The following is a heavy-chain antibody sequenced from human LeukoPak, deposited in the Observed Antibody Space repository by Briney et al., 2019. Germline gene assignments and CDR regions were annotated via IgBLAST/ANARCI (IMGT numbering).Heavy chain of an antibody. J-gene: IGHJ4*02. D-gene: IGHD3-10*01. CDR3: ARVLTAMVRGAIDY. Sequence: GGSLRLSCAASGFTFSSHSMNWVRQAPGKGLEWVSSISSSSSYIYYADSVKGRFTISRDNAKNSLYLQMNSLRAEDTAVYYCARVLTAMVRGAIDYWGQGTLVTVSS. V-gene: IGHV3-21*01. CDR2: ISSSSSYI. CDR1: GFTFSSHS.